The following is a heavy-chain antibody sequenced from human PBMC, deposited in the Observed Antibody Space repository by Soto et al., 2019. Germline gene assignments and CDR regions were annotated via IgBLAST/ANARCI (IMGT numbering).Heavy chain of an antibody. CDR2: ICYSVIT. CDR1: GDSVSSSSKC. V-gene: IGHV4-61*01. CDR3: ARSGGGSGWL. J-gene: IGHJ4*02. Sequence: DTLSLTCTVSGDSVSSSSKCWSWVRQPPGKALEWIAYICYSVITKYEPSLKSRVTISTDTSKNQLSLKMTSVTAEDTAVYYCARSGGGSGWLGGQGTLVTVSS. D-gene: IGHD6-19*01.